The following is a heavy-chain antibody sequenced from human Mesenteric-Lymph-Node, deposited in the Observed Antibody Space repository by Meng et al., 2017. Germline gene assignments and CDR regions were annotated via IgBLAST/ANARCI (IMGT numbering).Heavy chain of an antibody. J-gene: IGHJ4*02. V-gene: IGHV4-30-4*01. Sequence: GPGRVSPPNTRSLTCTVSGGSISSGDSYWSWIRQPPGKGLEWIGYIYYSGSTYYNPSLKSRVTISVDTSKNQFSLKLSSVTAADTAVYYCARDPTGGEDHQRVWGQGTLVTVSS. CDR3: ARDPTGGEDHQRV. CDR2: IYYSGST. CDR1: GGSISSGDSY. D-gene: IGHD1-14*01.